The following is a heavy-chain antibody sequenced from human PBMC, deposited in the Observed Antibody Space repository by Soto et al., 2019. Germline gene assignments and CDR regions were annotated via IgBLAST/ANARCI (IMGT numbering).Heavy chain of an antibody. J-gene: IGHJ4*02. CDR2: IYYSGST. CDR3: ARARYDILTGYLLDY. V-gene: IGHV4-30-4*01. D-gene: IGHD3-9*01. Sequence: SETLSLTCTVSGGSISSGDYYWSWIRQPPGKGLEWIGYIYYSGSTYYNPSLKSRVTISVDTSKNQFPLKLSSVTAADTAVYYCARARYDILTGYLLDYWGQGTLVTVSS. CDR1: GGSISSGDYY.